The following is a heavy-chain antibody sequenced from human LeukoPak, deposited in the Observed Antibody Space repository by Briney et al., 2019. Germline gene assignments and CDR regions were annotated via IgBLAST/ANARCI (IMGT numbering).Heavy chain of an antibody. CDR2: ISSSSSYI. CDR3: ARVTGTVTKDLYYYYYYGMDV. CDR1: GFTFSSHW. D-gene: IGHD4-17*01. V-gene: IGHV3-21*01. Sequence: PGGSLRLSCAASGFTFSSHWMTWVRQAPGKGLEWVSSISSSSSYIYYADSVKGRFTISRDNAKNSLYLQMNSLRAEDTAVYYCARVTGTVTKDLYYYYYYGMDVWGQGTTVTVSS. J-gene: IGHJ6*02.